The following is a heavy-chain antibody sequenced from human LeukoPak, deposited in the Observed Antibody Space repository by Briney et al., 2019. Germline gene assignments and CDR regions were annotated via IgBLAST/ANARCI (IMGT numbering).Heavy chain of an antibody. J-gene: IGHJ4*02. Sequence: GGSLRLSCAASGFTFSSYWMSWVRQAPGKGLEWVANIKQDGSEKYYVDSVKGRFTISRDNAKNSLYLQMNSLRAEDTAVYYCARDAPYYDFWSGYYPLDYWGQGTLVTVSS. CDR3: ARDAPYYDFWSGYYPLDY. D-gene: IGHD3-3*01. CDR1: GFTFSSYW. CDR2: IKQDGSEK. V-gene: IGHV3-7*01.